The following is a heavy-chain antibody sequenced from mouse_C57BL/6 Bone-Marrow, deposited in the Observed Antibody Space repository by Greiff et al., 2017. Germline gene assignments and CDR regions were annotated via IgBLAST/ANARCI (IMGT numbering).Heavy chain of an antibody. D-gene: IGHD2-4*01. V-gene: IGHV1-69*01. CDR3: ARGDDYDGTGFDY. J-gene: IGHJ2*01. CDR1: GYTFTSYW. CDR2: IDPSDSYT. Sequence: QVQLQQSGAELVMPGASVKLSCKASGYTFTSYWMHWVKQRPGQGLEWIGEIDPSDSYTNYNQKFKGKSTLTVDKSSSTAYMQLSSLTSEDSAVYYCARGDDYDGTGFDYWGQGTTLTVSS.